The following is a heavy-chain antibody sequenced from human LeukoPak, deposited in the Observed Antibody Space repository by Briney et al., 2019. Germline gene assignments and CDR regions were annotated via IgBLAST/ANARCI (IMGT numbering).Heavy chain of an antibody. CDR3: AGGYSGYDYFDY. V-gene: IGHV1-24*01. CDR1: GYTLTELS. Sequence: ASVTVSCKVSGYTLTELSMHWVRQAPGKGLEWMGGFDPEDGETIYAQKFQGRVTMTEDTSTDTAYMELSGLRSEDTAVYYCAGGYSGYDYFDYWGQGTLVTVSS. J-gene: IGHJ4*02. D-gene: IGHD5-12*01. CDR2: FDPEDGET.